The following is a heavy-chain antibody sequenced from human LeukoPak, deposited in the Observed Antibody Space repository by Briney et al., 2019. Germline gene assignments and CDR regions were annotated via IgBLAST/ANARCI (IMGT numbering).Heavy chain of an antibody. CDR2: MNPNSGNT. CDR3: ASSEWGRTRGVY. Sequence: ASVKVSCKASGYTFTRYDINWVRQATGQGLEWMGWMNPNSGNTGYAQKFQGRVTMTRNTSISTAYMELSSLRSEDTAVYYCASSEWGRTRGVYWGQGTLVTVSS. J-gene: IGHJ4*02. D-gene: IGHD1-26*01. CDR1: GYTFTRYD. V-gene: IGHV1-8*01.